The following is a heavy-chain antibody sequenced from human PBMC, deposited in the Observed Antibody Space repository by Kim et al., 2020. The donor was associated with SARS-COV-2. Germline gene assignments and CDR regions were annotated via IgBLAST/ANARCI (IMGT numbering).Heavy chain of an antibody. Sequence: GGSLRLSCAASGFSFSSYAMSWVRQAPGKGLEWVSIISGSGRSTYYGDSMKGRFTISRDNSKNTLYLQMNSLRAEDTAVYYCAKGFGDVGRVSNFEYWGQGTRVIGSS. CDR3: AKGFGDVGRVSNFEY. CDR2: ISGSGRST. V-gene: IGHV3-23*01. CDR1: GFSFSSYA. D-gene: IGHD3-10*01. J-gene: IGHJ4*02.